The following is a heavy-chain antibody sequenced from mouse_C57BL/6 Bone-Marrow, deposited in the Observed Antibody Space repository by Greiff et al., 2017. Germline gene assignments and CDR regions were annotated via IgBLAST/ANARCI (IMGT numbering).Heavy chain of an antibody. Sequence: QVQLQQPGAELVKPGASVKMSCKASGYTFTSYWITWVKQRPGQGLEWIGDIYPGSGSTNYNEKFKSKATLTVATSSSTAYMQLSSLTSEDSAVYYCARWGPGFAYWGQGTLVTVSA. J-gene: IGHJ3*01. CDR1: GYTFTSYW. CDR3: ARWGPGFAY. CDR2: IYPGSGST. V-gene: IGHV1-55*01.